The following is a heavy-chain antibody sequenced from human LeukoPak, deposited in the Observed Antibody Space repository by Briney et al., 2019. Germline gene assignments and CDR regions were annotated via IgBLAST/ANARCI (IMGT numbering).Heavy chain of an antibody. J-gene: IGHJ4*02. V-gene: IGHV3-23*01. Sequence: GGSLRLSCAASGFTFSSYALNWVHQAPGKGLEWVSAISGSADSTYYADSVKGRFTISRDNSKNTLYLQMNSLRAEDTAVYYCATDRGRWGQGTLVSVSS. CDR1: GFTFSSYA. CDR2: ISGSADST. CDR3: ATDRGR. D-gene: IGHD1-26*01.